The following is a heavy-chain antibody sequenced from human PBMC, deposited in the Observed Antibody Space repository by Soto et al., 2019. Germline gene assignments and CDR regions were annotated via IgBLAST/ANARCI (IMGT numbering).Heavy chain of an antibody. D-gene: IGHD3-22*01. Sequence: QVQLVQSGAEVKKPGASAKVSCKASEYSFTSYYMHWVRRAPGQGLEWMGMIDPSGDNTGYPQKFQGRVTMNSDTSTSTVYMELSSLRSEDTAMYYCAATRGYSPPFDSWGQGTRVTVS. CDR1: EYSFTSYY. J-gene: IGHJ4*02. CDR2: IDPSGDNT. CDR3: AATRGYSPPFDS. V-gene: IGHV1-46*01.